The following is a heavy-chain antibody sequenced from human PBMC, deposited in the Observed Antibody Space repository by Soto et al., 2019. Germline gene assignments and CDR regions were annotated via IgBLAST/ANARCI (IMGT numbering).Heavy chain of an antibody. CDR1: GGSVRSGNYY. CDR3: ARDKITGLFDY. CDR2: VYFSGST. V-gene: IGHV4-61*01. D-gene: IGHD2-8*02. Sequence: SETLSLTCSVSGGSVRSGNYYWSWIRQPPGKGLEWIGYVYFSGSTNYNPSLKSRVSISADMSKNQISLKLTSVTAADTAVYYCARDKITGLFDYWGQGTLVTVSS. J-gene: IGHJ4*02.